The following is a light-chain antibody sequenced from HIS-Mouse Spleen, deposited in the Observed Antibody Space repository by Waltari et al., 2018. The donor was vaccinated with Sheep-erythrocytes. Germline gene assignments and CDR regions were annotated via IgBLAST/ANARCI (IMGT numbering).Light chain of an antibody. CDR3: QQANSFPIT. J-gene: IGKJ5*01. Sequence: DIQMTQSPSSVSASVGDRVPITCRASQGISSWLAWSQQQPGKAPKILIYAASSLQSGVPSRFSGSGSGTDFTLTISSLQPEDFATYYCQQANSFPITFGQGTRLEIK. CDR1: QGISSW. CDR2: AAS. V-gene: IGKV1-12*01.